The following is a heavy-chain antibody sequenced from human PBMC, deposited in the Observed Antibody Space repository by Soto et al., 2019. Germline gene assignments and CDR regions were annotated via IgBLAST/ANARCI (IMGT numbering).Heavy chain of an antibody. D-gene: IGHD1-26*01. CDR2: IRYDGSNN. CDR1: GFSFSDYG. J-gene: IGHJ6*02. Sequence: QVQLVESGGGVVQPGRSMRLSCAASGFSFSDYGMHWVRQAPGKGLQWVALIRYDGSNNYYEDSVKGRFTISRDNSKNTLFLQMNRLRVEETAVYYCARGSHNFNSGDFFFYYDVDGWGQGTTVTVSS. CDR3: ARGSHNFNSGDFFFYYDVDG. V-gene: IGHV3-33*01.